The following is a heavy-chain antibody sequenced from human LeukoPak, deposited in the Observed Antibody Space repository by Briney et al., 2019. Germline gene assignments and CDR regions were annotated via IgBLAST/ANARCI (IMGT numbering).Heavy chain of an antibody. CDR2: ISSSSNYI. D-gene: IGHD6-13*01. J-gene: IGHJ4*02. CDR1: GLTFSSYN. CDR3: AKDLSSSWQDF. V-gene: IGHV3-21*04. Sequence: GGSLRLSCAASGLTFSSYNMNWVRQAPGKGLEWVSFISSSSNYIYYTDSVKGRFTISRDNSKNTLYLQMNSLRVEDTAVYYCAKDLSSSWQDFWGQGTLVTVSS.